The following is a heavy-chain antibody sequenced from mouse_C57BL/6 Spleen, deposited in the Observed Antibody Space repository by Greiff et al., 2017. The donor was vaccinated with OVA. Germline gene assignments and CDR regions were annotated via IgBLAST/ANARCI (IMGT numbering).Heavy chain of an antibody. Sequence: QVQLQQSGAELVRPGASVTLSCKASGYTFTDYEMHWVKQTPVHGLEWIGAIDPETGGTAYNQKFKGKAILTADKSSSTAYMELRSLTSEDSAVYYCTKDYDYDLVFWGQGTTLTVSS. CDR2: IDPETGGT. CDR1: GYTFTDYE. D-gene: IGHD2-4*01. CDR3: TKDYDYDLVF. V-gene: IGHV1-15*01. J-gene: IGHJ2*01.